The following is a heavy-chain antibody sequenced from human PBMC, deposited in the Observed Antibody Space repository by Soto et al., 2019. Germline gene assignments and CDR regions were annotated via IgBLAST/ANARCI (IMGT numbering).Heavy chain of an antibody. CDR1: GYTFTSYD. Sequence: QVQLVQSGADVKKPGASVKVSCKASGYTFTSYDINWVRQATGQGLEWIGWMSPKTGNTGYAQNFQGRVTMTRNPSVGTAYMELSSLTSEDTAVYYCARGPPDWGFDFWGQGTLVPVSS. J-gene: IGHJ4*02. D-gene: IGHD7-27*01. CDR2: MSPKTGNT. V-gene: IGHV1-8*01. CDR3: ARGPPDWGFDF.